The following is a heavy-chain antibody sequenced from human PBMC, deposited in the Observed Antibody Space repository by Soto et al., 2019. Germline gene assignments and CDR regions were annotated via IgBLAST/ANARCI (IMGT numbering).Heavy chain of an antibody. J-gene: IGHJ4*02. Sequence: PGGSLRLSCAASGFTFSSYGMHWVRQAPGKGLEWVAVISYDGSNKYYADSVKGRFTISRDNSKNTLYLQMNSLRAEDTAVYYCAKAAAPCSSTSCPFDYWGKGALVTAPQ. CDR2: ISYDGSNK. CDR1: GFTFSSYG. V-gene: IGHV3-30*18. D-gene: IGHD2-2*01. CDR3: AKAAAPCSSTSCPFDY.